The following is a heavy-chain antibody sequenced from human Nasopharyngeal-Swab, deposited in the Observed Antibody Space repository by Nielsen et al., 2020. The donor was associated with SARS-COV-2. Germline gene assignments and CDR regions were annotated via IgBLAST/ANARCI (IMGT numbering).Heavy chain of an antibody. V-gene: IGHV1-8*01. J-gene: IGHJ6*03. Sequence: ASVKVSCKASGYTLTSYDINWVRQATGQGLEWMGWMNPNSGNTGYAQKFQGRVTMTRNTSISTAYMELSSLRSEDTAVYYCARLSNYDFWSGYYAYMDVWGKGTTVTSP. CDR3: ARLSNYDFWSGYYAYMDV. CDR2: MNPNSGNT. CDR1: GYTLTSYD. D-gene: IGHD3-3*01.